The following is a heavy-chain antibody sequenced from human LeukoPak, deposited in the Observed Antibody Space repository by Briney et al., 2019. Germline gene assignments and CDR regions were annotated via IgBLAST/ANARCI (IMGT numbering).Heavy chain of an antibody. D-gene: IGHD3-16*01. V-gene: IGHV1-2*02. CDR3: ARVPYRLAETYIDY. Sequence: ASVKVSCQASGYIFTGYYMHWVRQALGQGLEWMGWINPNSGDTNYAQKFQGRVTMTRDTSISTAYMELSRLRSDDTAVYYCARVPYRLAETYIDYWGQGTLVTVSS. J-gene: IGHJ4*02. CDR2: INPNSGDT. CDR1: GYIFTGYY.